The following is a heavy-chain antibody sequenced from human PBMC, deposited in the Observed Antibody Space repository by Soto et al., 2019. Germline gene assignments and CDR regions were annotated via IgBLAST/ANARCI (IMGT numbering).Heavy chain of an antibody. V-gene: IGHV4-30-4*01. CDR1: GGSISSGDYY. J-gene: IGHJ5*02. CDR2: IYYSGST. CDR3: ARVNRKYWFDP. Sequence: SETLSLTCTVSGGSISSGDYYWTWIRQSPGKGLEWIGYIYYSGSTNYNPSLKSRVTISVDTSKNQFSLKLSSVTAADTAVYYCARVNRKYWFDPWGQGTLVTVSS.